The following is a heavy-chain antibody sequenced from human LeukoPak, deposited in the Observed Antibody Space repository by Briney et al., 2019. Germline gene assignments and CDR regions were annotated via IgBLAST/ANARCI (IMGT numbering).Heavy chain of an antibody. V-gene: IGHV3-20*04. Sequence: GGSLRLSCAASGFTFDDYGMSWVRQAPGKGLEWVSGINWNGGSTGHADSVKGRFTISRDNAKNSLYLQMNSLRAEDTALYYRARMNSSSWYYFDYWGQGTLVTVSS. CDR3: ARMNSSSWYYFDY. CDR2: INWNGGST. CDR1: GFTFDDYG. D-gene: IGHD6-13*01. J-gene: IGHJ4*02.